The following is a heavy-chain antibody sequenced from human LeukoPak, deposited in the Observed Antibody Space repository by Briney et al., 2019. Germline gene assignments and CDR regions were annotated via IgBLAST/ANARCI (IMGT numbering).Heavy chain of an antibody. CDR1: GFTFNSYW. Sequence: GGSLRLSCAASGFTFNSYWMNWVRQAPGKGPEWVANIKKDGSEEFYVDSVKGRFTISRDNAKNSLYLQMNSLRAEDTAVYYCARAVSSGYYNLYFDYWGQGTLVTVPS. V-gene: IGHV3-7*04. J-gene: IGHJ4*02. D-gene: IGHD3-22*01. CDR2: IKKDGSEE. CDR3: ARAVSSGYYNLYFDY.